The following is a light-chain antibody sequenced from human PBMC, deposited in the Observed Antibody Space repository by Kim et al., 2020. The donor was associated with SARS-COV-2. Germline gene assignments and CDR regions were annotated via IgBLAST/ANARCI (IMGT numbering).Light chain of an antibody. CDR1: NIGSKS. CDR3: QVWDSGSDQGV. J-gene: IGLJ2*01. CDR2: YDS. V-gene: IGLV3-21*04. Sequence: SSELTQPPSVSVAPGKTASITCGGNNIGSKSVHWYQQKPGQAPVLVISYDSDRPSGIPDRFSGSNSGNTATLTVSRVEAGDEADYYCQVWDSGSDQGVFG.